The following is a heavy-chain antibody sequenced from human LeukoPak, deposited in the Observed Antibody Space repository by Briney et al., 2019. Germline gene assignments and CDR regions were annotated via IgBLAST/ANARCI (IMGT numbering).Heavy chain of an antibody. CDR2: INPNSGGT. Sequence: ASVKVSCKASGYTFTGYYMHWVRQAPGQGLEWMGWINPNSGGTNYAQKFQGRVTMTRDTSISTAYMELSRLRSDDTAVYYCARAPGYDYVWGSYRYPFDYWGQGTLVTVSS. V-gene: IGHV1-2*02. CDR1: GYTFTGYY. J-gene: IGHJ4*02. D-gene: IGHD3-16*02. CDR3: ARAPGYDYVWGSYRYPFDY.